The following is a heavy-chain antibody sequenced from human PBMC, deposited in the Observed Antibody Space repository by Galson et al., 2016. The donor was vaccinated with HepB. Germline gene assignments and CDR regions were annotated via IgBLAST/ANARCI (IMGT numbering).Heavy chain of an antibody. J-gene: IGHJ4*02. D-gene: IGHD1-1*01. CDR1: GGSISSGGYY. CDR3: ARVKATGTAGFPFDH. CDR2: IYHSGST. V-gene: IGHV4-31*03. Sequence: TLSLTCTVSGGSISSGGYYWSWIRQHPGKGLEWIGYIYHSGSTYYDPSLKSRVTISVDTSKNQFSLKLSSVTAADTALYYCARVKATGTAGFPFDHWGQGTLVTVSS.